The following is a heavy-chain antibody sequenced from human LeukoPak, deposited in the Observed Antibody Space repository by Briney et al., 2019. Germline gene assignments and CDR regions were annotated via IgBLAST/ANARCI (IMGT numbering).Heavy chain of an antibody. J-gene: IGHJ4*02. V-gene: IGHV4-38-2*01. CDR2: IYHSGST. Sequence: SETLSLTCAVSGYSISSGYYWGWIRQPPGKGLEWIGSIYHSGSTYYNPSLKSRVTISVDTSKNQFSLKLGSVTAADTAVYYCARHPGGVYDFWSGYYTHFDYWGQGTLVTVSS. CDR3: ARHPGGVYDFWSGYYTHFDY. D-gene: IGHD3-3*01. CDR1: GYSISSGYY.